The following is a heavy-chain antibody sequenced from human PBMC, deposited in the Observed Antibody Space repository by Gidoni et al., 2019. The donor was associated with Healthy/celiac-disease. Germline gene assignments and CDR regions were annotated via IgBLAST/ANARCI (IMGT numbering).Heavy chain of an antibody. CDR1: GGSISSYY. CDR2: IYYSGST. Sequence: QVQLQESGPGLVKPSETLSLTCTVSGGSISSYYWSWIRQPPGKGLEWIGYIYYSGSTNYNPSLKSRVTISVDTSKNQFSLKLSSVTAADTAVYYCARHSVRMYYYYGMDVWGQGTTVTVSS. D-gene: IGHD3-10*01. J-gene: IGHJ6*02. V-gene: IGHV4-59*08. CDR3: ARHSVRMYYYYGMDV.